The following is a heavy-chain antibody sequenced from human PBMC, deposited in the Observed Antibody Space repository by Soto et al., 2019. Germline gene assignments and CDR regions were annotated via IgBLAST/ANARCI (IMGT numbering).Heavy chain of an antibody. CDR2: IYPGDSDT. Sequence: CKGSGYSFTSYWIGWVRQMPGKGLEWMGIIYPGDSDTRYSPSFQGQVAISADKSISTAYLQWSSLKASDTAMYYCARRDYCGGDCYSDYGMDVWGQGTTVTVSS. D-gene: IGHD2-21*02. J-gene: IGHJ6*02. CDR3: ARRDYCGGDCYSDYGMDV. V-gene: IGHV5-51*01. CDR1: GYSFTSYW.